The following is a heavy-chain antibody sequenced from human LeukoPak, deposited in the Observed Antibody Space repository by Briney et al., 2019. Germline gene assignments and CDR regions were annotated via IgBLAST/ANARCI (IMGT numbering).Heavy chain of an antibody. D-gene: IGHD2-15*01. CDR2: IYPGDSDT. CDR1: GYSFTSYW. J-gene: IGHJ3*02. Sequence: GESLKISCKGSGYSFTSYWIGWVRRMPGKGLEWMGIIYPGDSDTRYSPSFQGQVTISADKSISTAYLQWSSLKASDTAMYYCARHSEGYCSGGSCPTDAFDIWGQGTMVTVSS. CDR3: ARHSEGYCSGGSCPTDAFDI. V-gene: IGHV5-51*01.